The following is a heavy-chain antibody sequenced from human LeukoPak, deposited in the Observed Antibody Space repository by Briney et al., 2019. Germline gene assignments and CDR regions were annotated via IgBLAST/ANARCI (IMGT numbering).Heavy chain of an antibody. D-gene: IGHD3-10*01. V-gene: IGHV3-66*01. CDR1: GFTFSSNA. CDR2: IYTGGST. CDR3: ARFWEYRRGSELYFDY. J-gene: IGHJ4*02. Sequence: PGGSLRLSCTASGFTFSSNAMSWVRQAPGQGLEWVSVIYTGGSTHYADSVKGRFTISRDNSKNTLDLQMNSLRAEDTAVYYCARFWEYRRGSELYFDYWGQGTLSPSPQ.